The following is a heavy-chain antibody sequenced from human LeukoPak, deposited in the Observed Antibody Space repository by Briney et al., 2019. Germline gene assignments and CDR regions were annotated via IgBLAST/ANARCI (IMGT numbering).Heavy chain of an antibody. J-gene: IGHJ4*02. CDR3: ARGGYSSGWYAGYLDY. V-gene: IGHV4-34*01. Sequence: KPSETLSLPCAVYGGSFSDYYWNWLRQPAGKGLEWIGEINHSGSTNYNPSLKSRVSISVDTSKNQFSLKLSSVTAADTAVYYCARGGYSSGWYAGYLDYWGRGTLVSVSS. D-gene: IGHD6-19*01. CDR2: INHSGST. CDR1: GGSFSDYY.